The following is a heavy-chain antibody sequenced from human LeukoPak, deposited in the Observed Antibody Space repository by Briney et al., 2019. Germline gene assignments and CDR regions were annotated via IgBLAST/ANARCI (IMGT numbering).Heavy chain of an antibody. D-gene: IGHD2-8*01. CDR2: MNVKSGNT. Sequence: GASVTVSFKSSVYTLFNYDINWVRQATGQGVEGMGWMNVKSGNTGYAQKFQGRVTMTRNTSISTAYIELTSLRSEDTAVYYCATTPTNSRGWFDPWGQGTLVTVSS. J-gene: IGHJ5*02. CDR1: VYTLFNYD. CDR3: ATTPTNSRGWFDP. V-gene: IGHV1-8*01.